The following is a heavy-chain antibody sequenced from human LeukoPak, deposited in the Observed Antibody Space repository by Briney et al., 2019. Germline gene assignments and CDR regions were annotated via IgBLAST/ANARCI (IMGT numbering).Heavy chain of an antibody. CDR3: ARYYDSSGYYSPGYWYFDL. J-gene: IGHJ2*01. D-gene: IGHD3-22*01. V-gene: IGHV3-7*02. CDR1: GFTFSSYW. Sequence: AGGSLRLSCAASGFTFSSYWMSWVRQAPGKGLEWVANIKQDGSEKYYVDSVKGRFTISRDNAKNSLYLQMNSLRAEDTAVYYCARYYDSSGYYSPGYWYFDLWGRGTLVTVSS. CDR2: IKQDGSEK.